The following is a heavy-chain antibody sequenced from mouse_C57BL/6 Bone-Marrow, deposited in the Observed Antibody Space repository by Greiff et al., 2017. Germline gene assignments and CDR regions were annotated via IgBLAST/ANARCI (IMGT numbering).Heavy chain of an antibody. CDR3: AKVQDLLKDAMDY. Sequence: QVQLQQPGAELVKPGASVKMSCKASGYTFTSYWITWVKQRPGQGLEWIGDIYPGSGSTNYNEKFKSKATLTVDTSSSTAYMQLSSLTSEDSAVYDCAKVQDLLKDAMDYWGQGTSVTVSS. V-gene: IGHV1-55*01. J-gene: IGHJ4*01. CDR2: IYPGSGST. D-gene: IGHD2-14*01. CDR1: GYTFTSYW.